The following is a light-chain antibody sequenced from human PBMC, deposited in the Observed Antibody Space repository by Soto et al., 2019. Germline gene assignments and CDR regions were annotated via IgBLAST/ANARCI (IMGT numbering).Light chain of an antibody. CDR3: QTWGSGIVV. CDR2: LNSDGSH. V-gene: IGLV4-69*01. Sequence: QSVLTQSPSASASLGASVKLTCTLSSGHSNYAIAWHQQQSEKGPRYLMKLNSDGSHSKGDGIPDRFSGSSSGAERYLTIPRLQSDDEADYYCQTWGSGIVVFGGGTQLTVL. CDR1: SGHSNYA. J-gene: IGLJ2*01.